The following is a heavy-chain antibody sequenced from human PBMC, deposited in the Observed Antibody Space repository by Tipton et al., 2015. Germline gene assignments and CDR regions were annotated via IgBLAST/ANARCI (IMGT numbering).Heavy chain of an antibody. Sequence: TLSLTCGVSGYPINSDYYWGWIRQPPGKGLEWIANIYHSGSTYYNPSLKSRVTISVDTSKTQFSLKMSSVTAADTAVYYCARASIIQGYYHDSSRYYLFNSWGQGTLVTVSS. V-gene: IGHV4-38-2*01. CDR3: ARASIIQGYYHDSSRYYLFNS. D-gene: IGHD3-22*01. CDR1: GYPINSDYY. J-gene: IGHJ1*01. CDR2: IYHSGST.